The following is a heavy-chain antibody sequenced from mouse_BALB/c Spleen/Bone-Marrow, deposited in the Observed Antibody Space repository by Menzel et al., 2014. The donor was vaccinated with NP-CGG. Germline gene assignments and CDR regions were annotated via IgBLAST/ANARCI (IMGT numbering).Heavy chain of an antibody. J-gene: IGHJ4*01. CDR1: GYAFSSSW. CDR2: IYPGDGDT. Sequence: VQLQQSGPELVKPGASVKISCKASGYAFSSSWMNWVKRRPGQGLEWIGRIYPGDGDTNYNGKFKGKATLTADKSSSTAYMQLSSLTSVDSAVYFCARRLGLYAMDYWGQGTSVTVSS. CDR3: ARRLGLYAMDY. D-gene: IGHD3-1*01. V-gene: IGHV1-82*01.